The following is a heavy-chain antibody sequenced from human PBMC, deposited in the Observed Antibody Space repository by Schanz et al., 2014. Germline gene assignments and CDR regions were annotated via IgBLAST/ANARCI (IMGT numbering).Heavy chain of an antibody. D-gene: IGHD2-21*01. V-gene: IGHV1-69*09. J-gene: IGHJ4*02. CDR1: GGTFSSFG. Sequence: QVQLLQPGAEVKKPGSSVKVSCKASGGTFSSFGINWVRQAPGQGLEWMGRIIPSLGLAKYEQKFQDKVTITADTSTTTAYMELSGLRSEDTAVYYCARDRLECGAECYSVEVFEIWGQGTLVIVSS. CDR2: IIPSLGLA. CDR3: ARDRLECGAECYSVEVFEI.